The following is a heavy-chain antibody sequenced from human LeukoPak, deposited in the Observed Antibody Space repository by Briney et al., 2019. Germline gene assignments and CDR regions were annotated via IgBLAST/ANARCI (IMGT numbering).Heavy chain of an antibody. D-gene: IGHD2-15*01. V-gene: IGHV3-49*04. CDR2: IRSKAYGGTT. CDR1: GFTFGDYA. CDR3: TRAPYCSGGSCYDY. J-gene: IGHJ4*02. Sequence: GGSLRLSCTASGFTFGDYAMSWVRQAPGKGLEWVGFIRSKAYGGTTEYAASVNGRFTISRDDSKSIAYLQMNSLKTEDTAVYYCTRAPYCSGGSCYDYWGQGTLVTVSS.